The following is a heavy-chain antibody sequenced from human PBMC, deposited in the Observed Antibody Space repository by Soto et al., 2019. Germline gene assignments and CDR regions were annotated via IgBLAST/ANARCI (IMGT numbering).Heavy chain of an antibody. CDR2: IYSGCST. Sequence: GKGLEWVSVIYSGCSTYYADSVKGRFTISRDNSKNTLYLQMNSLRAEDTAVYYCARDRAVTTVDAFDIWGQGTMVTV. D-gene: IGHD4-17*01. CDR3: ARDRAVTTVDAFDI. J-gene: IGHJ3*02. V-gene: IGHV3-66*01.